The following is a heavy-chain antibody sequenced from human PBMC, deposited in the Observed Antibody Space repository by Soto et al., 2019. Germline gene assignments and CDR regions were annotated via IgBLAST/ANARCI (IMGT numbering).Heavy chain of an antibody. CDR1: GGSIRSSSYY. Sequence: SETLSLTCTVSGGSIRSSSYYWGWIRQPPGKGLEWIESIYYSGSTYYNPSLKSRVTISVDTSKNQFSLKLSSVTAADTAVYYCARQFLDTAMVLTPSYYYYYYMDVWGKGTTVTVSS. J-gene: IGHJ6*03. CDR2: IYYSGST. CDR3: ARQFLDTAMVLTPSYYYYYYMDV. D-gene: IGHD5-18*01. V-gene: IGHV4-39*01.